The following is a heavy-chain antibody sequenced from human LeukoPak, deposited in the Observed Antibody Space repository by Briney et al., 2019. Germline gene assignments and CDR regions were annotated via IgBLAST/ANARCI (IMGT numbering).Heavy chain of an antibody. V-gene: IGHV1-24*01. CDR2: FDPEDGET. J-gene: IGHJ4*02. D-gene: IGHD6-13*01. Sequence: ASVKVSCKVSGYTLTELSMHWVRQAPGKGLEWMGGFDPEDGETIYAQKFQGRVTMTEDTSTDTAYMGLSSLRSEDTAVYYCTRDRDPRIAAAPPFDYWGQGTLVTVSS. CDR3: TRDRDPRIAAAPPFDY. CDR1: GYTLTELS.